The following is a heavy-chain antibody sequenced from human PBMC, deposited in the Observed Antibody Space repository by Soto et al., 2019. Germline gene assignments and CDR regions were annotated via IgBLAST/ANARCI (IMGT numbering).Heavy chain of an antibody. CDR3: AACSSVGADGYFTF. J-gene: IGHJ4*02. CDR2: STPLFSTT. D-gene: IGHD5-18*01. V-gene: IGHV1-69*01. Sequence: QVQLVQSGAEVKEPGSSVKVSCKATGDIFNSYAINWVRQAPGQGLEWMGRSTPLFSTTNYAQKFQGRVTIGANALTTFVYLEVSNLESEDTAMYYGAACSSVGADGYFTFWGQGTLVTVSP. CDR1: GDIFNSYA.